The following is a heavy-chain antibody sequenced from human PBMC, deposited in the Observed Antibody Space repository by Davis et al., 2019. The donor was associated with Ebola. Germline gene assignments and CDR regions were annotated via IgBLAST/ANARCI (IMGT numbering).Heavy chain of an antibody. Sequence: SVKVSCKASGGTFSSDGISWVRQAPGKGLEWMGGIIPILGPPHHAQNFQGRLTITADRSTDTVYMELSSLRSEDTAVYYCARGVVSGRGYDEFDSWGQGTLVTVSS. J-gene: IGHJ4*02. CDR1: GGTFSSDG. CDR3: ARGVVSGRGYDEFDS. CDR2: IIPILGPP. V-gene: IGHV1-69*10. D-gene: IGHD5-12*01.